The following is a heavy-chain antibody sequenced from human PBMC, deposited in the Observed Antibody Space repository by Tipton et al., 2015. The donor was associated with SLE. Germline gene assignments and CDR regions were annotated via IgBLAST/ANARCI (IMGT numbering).Heavy chain of an antibody. V-gene: IGHV4-59*07. CDR2: IYYSGST. D-gene: IGHD1-1*01. CDR1: GGSISSYY. CDR3: ARQTGNLRLNMDV. Sequence: TLSLTCTVSGGSISSYYWSWIRQPPGKGLEWIGYIYYSGSTNYNPSLKSRVTISVDTSKNQFSLKLSSVTAVDTAVYYCARQTGNLRLNMDVWGKGTTVTVSS. J-gene: IGHJ6*03.